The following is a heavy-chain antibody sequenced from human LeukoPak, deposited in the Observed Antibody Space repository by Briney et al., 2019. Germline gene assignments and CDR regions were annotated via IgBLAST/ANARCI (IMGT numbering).Heavy chain of an antibody. CDR1: GGTFSSYT. J-gene: IGHJ4*02. Sequence: ASVKVSCKASGGTFSSYTINWVRQATGQGLEWMGWMNPDSGNTGYAQKFQGRVTMTRNTSISTAYMELSSLRSEDTAVYYCARGGFGYNPLDYWGQGTLVTVSS. V-gene: IGHV1-8*02. CDR3: ARGGFGYNPLDY. CDR2: MNPDSGNT. D-gene: IGHD5-24*01.